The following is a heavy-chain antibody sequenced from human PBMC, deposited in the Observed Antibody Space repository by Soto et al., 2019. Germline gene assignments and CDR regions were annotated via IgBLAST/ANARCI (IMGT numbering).Heavy chain of an antibody. Sequence: QVQLVQSGAEVKKPGSSVKVSCKASGGTFXSYAISWVRQAAGQGLEWMGGIIPISGTANYAQKFQGRVTITADESTSTAYMELRSLRSEDTAVYYCXXSXGSXXXXXIYYYYXXGMHVWGQGTTVTVSS. CDR2: IIPISGTA. V-gene: IGHV1-69*01. CDR3: XXSXGSXXXXXIYYYYXXGMHV. J-gene: IGHJ6*02. D-gene: IGHD2-2*01. CDR1: GGTFXSYA.